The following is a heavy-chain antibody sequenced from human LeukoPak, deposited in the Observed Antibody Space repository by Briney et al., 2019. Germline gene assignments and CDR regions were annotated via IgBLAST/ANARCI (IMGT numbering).Heavy chain of an antibody. V-gene: IGHV3-30*02. CDR2: IRYDGSNK. CDR3: ALRGDFWSGYRLDAFDI. J-gene: IGHJ3*02. Sequence: GGSLRLSCAASGFTFSSYGMHWVRQAPGKGLEWVAFIRYDGSNKYYADSVKGRFTISRDNSKNTLYLQMNSLRTEDTAVYYSALRGDFWSGYRLDAFDIWGQGTMVTVSS. D-gene: IGHD3-3*01. CDR1: GFTFSSYG.